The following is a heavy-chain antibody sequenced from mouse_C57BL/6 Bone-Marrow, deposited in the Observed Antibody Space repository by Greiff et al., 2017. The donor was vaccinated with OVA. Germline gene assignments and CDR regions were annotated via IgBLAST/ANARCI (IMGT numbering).Heavy chain of an antibody. CDR1: GFTFSSYA. V-gene: IGHV5-4*03. CDR2: ISDGGSYT. Sequence: EVKLVESGGGLVKPGGSLKLSCAASGFTFSSYAMSWVRQTPEKRLEWVATISDGGSYTYYPDNVKGRFTISRDNAKNNLYLQMSHLKSEDTAMYYCARGEITTVVATDYWGKGTTRTVSS. J-gene: IGHJ2*01. CDR3: ARGEITTVVATDY. D-gene: IGHD1-1*01.